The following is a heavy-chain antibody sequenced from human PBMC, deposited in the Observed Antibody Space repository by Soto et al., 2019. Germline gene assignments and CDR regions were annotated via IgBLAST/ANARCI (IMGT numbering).Heavy chain of an antibody. J-gene: IGHJ4*02. CDR3: ARGRTIVSPGN. Sequence: QVQLVQSGAEVKKPGASVKVSCKASRYTFTGSQIHWVRQAPGQGLEWMGWINPNSGGTKYAQKFQGRVTITSDTSITTAYMELNGLTSDDTAVYYCARGRTIVSPGNWGQGTLVSVSS. D-gene: IGHD2-21*01. CDR2: INPNSGGT. CDR1: RYTFTGSQ. V-gene: IGHV1-2*02.